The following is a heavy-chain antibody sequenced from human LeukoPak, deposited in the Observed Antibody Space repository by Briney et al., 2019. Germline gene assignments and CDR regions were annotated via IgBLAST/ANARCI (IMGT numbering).Heavy chain of an antibody. CDR3: AKDRWSSGLFDY. D-gene: IGHD3-22*01. CDR2: ISYDGSNK. V-gene: IGHV3-30*18. J-gene: IGHJ4*02. Sequence: PGGSLRLSCTASGFTFSSYGMHWVRQAPGKGLEWVAVISYDGSNKYYADSVKGRFTISRDNSKNTLYLQMNSLRAEDTAVYYCAKDRWSSGLFDYWGQGTLVTVSS. CDR1: GFTFSSYG.